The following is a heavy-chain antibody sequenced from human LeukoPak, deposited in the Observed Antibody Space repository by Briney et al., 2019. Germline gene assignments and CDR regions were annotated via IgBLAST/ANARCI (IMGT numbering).Heavy chain of an antibody. CDR1: GVSISSSSYY. CDR2: IYYSGST. J-gene: IGHJ4*02. V-gene: IGHV4-39*01. CDR3: ARLEMATPFDY. D-gene: IGHD5-24*01. Sequence: KPSETLSLTCTVSGVSISSSSYYWGSIRQPPGKGLEWIGSIYYSGSTYYNPSLKSRVTISVDTSTNQFSLTLSSVTAADTAVYYCARLEMATPFDYWGQGTLVTVSS.